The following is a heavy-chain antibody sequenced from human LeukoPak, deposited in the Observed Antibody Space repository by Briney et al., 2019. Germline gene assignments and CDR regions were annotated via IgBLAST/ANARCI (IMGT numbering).Heavy chain of an antibody. J-gene: IGHJ4*02. D-gene: IGHD4-11*01. Sequence: ASVKVSCMASGYTFTGYYMHWVRQAPGQGLEWMGWINPNGGDTYYLQKFQGRVTMTRDTSINTAYMELSRLRSDDTAAYYCARWGADYTIDYWGQGTLVTVSS. CDR3: ARWGADYTIDY. CDR2: INPNGGDT. V-gene: IGHV1-2*02. CDR1: GYTFTGYY.